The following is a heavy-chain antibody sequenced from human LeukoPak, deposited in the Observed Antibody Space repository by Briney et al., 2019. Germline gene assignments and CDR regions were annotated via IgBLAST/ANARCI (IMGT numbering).Heavy chain of an antibody. CDR2: INPNSGGT. D-gene: IGHD3-3*01. CDR1: GYTFTVYY. CDR3: ARDFDYYCYGMDV. J-gene: IGHJ6*02. V-gene: IGHV1-2*02. Sequence: ASVKVSCKASGYTFTVYYMHWVRQAPGQGLEWMGWINPNSGGTNYAQKFQGRVTMTRDTSISTAYMELSRLRSDDTAVYYCARDFDYYCYGMDVWGQGTTVTVSS.